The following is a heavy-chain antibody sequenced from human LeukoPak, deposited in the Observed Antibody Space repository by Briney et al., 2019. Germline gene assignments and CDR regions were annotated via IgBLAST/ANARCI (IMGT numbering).Heavy chain of an antibody. CDR3: ARGSTSNYYDSSGYPHDAFDI. CDR1: GYSFTGYY. D-gene: IGHD3-22*01. Sequence: ASVKVSCKASGYSFTGYYMHWVRQAPGQGLEWMGIINPSGGSTSYAQKFQGRVTMTRDTSTSTVYMELSSLRSEDTALYYCARGSTSNYYDSSGYPHDAFDIWGQGTMVTVSS. V-gene: IGHV1-46*01. CDR2: INPSGGST. J-gene: IGHJ3*02.